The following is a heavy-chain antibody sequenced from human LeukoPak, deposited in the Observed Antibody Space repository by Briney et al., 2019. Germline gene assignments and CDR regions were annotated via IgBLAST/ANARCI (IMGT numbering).Heavy chain of an antibody. CDR1: GFTFDDYA. J-gene: IGHJ4*02. D-gene: IGHD4-17*01. V-gene: IGHV3-9*01. CDR2: ISWNSGSI. Sequence: GGSLRLSCAASGFTFDDYAMHWVRQAPGKGLEWVSGISWNSGSIGYADSVKGRFTISRDNAKDSLYLQMNSLRAEDTALYYCAKGAYDYGDSYYFDYWGQGTLVTVSS. CDR3: AKGAYDYGDSYYFDY.